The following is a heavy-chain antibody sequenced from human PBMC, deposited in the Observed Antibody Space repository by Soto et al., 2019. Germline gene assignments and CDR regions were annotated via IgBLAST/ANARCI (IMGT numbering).Heavy chain of an antibody. Sequence: SETLSLSCTVSGGSISSSNYYWGWIRQPPGKGLEWIGSIYYSGSTYYNPTLKSRLIISVDTSKSQFSLKLSSVTATDTAVFYCARHEARGVAPAGPGPVDNWGQGTLVTVSS. CDR3: ARHEARGVAPAGPGPVDN. V-gene: IGHV4-39*01. J-gene: IGHJ4*02. CDR2: IYYSGST. D-gene: IGHD2-2*01. CDR1: GGSISSSNYY.